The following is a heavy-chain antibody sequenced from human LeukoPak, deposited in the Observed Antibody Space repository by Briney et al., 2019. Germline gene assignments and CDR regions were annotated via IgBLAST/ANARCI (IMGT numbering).Heavy chain of an antibody. V-gene: IGHV3-21*01. CDR3: ARDPTIPPSDIP. J-gene: IGHJ5*02. Sequence: GGSLRLSCAASGFTFGSYAMGWVRQAPGKGLEWVSSISSSSSYIYYADSVKGRFTISRDNAKNSLYLQMYSLRAEDTAVYYCARDPTIPPSDIPWGQGTLVTVSS. CDR2: ISSSSSYI. CDR1: GFTFGSYA. D-gene: IGHD3-9*01.